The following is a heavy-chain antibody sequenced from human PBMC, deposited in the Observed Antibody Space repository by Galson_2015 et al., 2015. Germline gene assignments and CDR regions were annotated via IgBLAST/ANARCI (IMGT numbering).Heavy chain of an antibody. CDR3: ARGVVVPPTHWFDP. Sequence: SLRLSCAASGFTFSSYSMNWVRQAPGKGLEWVSSISSSSSYIYYADSVKGRFTISRDNAKNSLYLQMNSLRAEDTAVYYCARGVVVPPTHWFDPWGQGTLVTVSS. CDR1: GFTFSSYS. V-gene: IGHV3-21*01. CDR2: ISSSSSYI. D-gene: IGHD2-2*01. J-gene: IGHJ5*02.